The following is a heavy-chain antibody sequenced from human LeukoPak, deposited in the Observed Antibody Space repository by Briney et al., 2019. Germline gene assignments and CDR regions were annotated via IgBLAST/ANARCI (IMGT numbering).Heavy chain of an antibody. CDR3: ARGDIVVVVARPDYYGMDV. Sequence: PSETLSLTCAVYGGSFSGYYWSWIRQPPGKGLEWIGEINHSGSTNYNPSLKSRVTISVDTSKNQFSLKLSSVTAAGTAVYYCARGDIVVVVARPDYYGMDVWGQGTTVTVSS. J-gene: IGHJ6*02. V-gene: IGHV4-34*01. CDR2: INHSGST. CDR1: GGSFSGYY. D-gene: IGHD2-15*01.